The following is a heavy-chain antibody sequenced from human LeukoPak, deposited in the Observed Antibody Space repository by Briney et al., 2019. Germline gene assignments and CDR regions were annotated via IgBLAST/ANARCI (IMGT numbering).Heavy chain of an antibody. V-gene: IGHV1-24*01. CDR3: ATGHKPHLAMNV. J-gene: IGHJ6*04. CDR2: FDPEDGKP. Sequence: GGSLRLSCAASGFTFSSYGMHWVRQAPGKGLEWMGSFDPEDGKPIYAQKFRDRVTMTEKMSVDTAYMELTSLRSEDTAVYYCATGHKPHLAMNVWGKGTTVTVSS. D-gene: IGHD2-21*01. CDR1: GFTFSSYG.